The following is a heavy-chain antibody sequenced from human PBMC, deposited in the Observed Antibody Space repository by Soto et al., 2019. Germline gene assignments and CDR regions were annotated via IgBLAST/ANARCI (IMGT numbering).Heavy chain of an antibody. V-gene: IGHV4-31*03. CDR3: ARPANTVADHFDL. J-gene: IGHJ4*02. CDR1: GGSIRSGGYY. D-gene: IGHD4-17*01. CDR2: ISYSGTT. Sequence: SETLSLTCTVSGGSIRSGGYYWTWIRQYPGQGLEWIGYISYSGTTYYKSSLESRVTISADQSINTAYLQWDSLKASDTAIYYCARPANTVADHFDLWGQGTPVTVSS.